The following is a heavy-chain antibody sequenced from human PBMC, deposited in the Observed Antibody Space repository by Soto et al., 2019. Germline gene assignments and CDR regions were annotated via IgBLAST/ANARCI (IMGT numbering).Heavy chain of an antibody. J-gene: IGHJ4*02. D-gene: IGHD4-17*01. CDR1: GFTFSSYA. V-gene: IGHV3-30-3*01. CDR2: ISYDGSNK. Sequence: QVQLVESGGGVVQPGRSLRLSCAASGFTFSSYAMHWVRQAPGKGLEWVAVISYDGSNKYYADSVKGRFTISRDNSKNTRYLQMNSLRAEDTAVYYCASETEYGDYDRADYWGQGTLVTVSS. CDR3: ASETEYGDYDRADY.